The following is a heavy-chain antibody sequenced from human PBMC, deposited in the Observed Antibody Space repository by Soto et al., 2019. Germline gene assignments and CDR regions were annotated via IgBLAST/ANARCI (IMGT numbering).Heavy chain of an antibody. Sequence: SETLSLTCAVSGGSISSSNWWSWVRQPPGKGLEWIGEIYHSGSTNYNPSLKSRVTISVDTSKNQFSLKLSSVTAADTAVYYCARHLFLHYFDYWGQGTLVTVSS. CDR1: GGSISSSNW. CDR3: ARHLFLHYFDY. V-gene: IGHV4-4*02. CDR2: IYHSGST. J-gene: IGHJ4*02.